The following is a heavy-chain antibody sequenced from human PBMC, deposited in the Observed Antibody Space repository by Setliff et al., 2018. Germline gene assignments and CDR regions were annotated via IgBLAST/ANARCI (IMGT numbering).Heavy chain of an antibody. CDR3: ARVKVDTAWGDGFDV. D-gene: IGHD5-18*01. V-gene: IGHV4-38-2*01. Sequence: SETLSLTCAVSGYSISSGYYWGWIRQPPGKGLEWIGSIYFTGNTYYNPSLKSRVTVSVDTSRNQFSLTLNSVTAGDTAVYYCARVKVDTAWGDGFDVWGQGTLVTVSS. J-gene: IGHJ3*01. CDR2: IYFTGNT. CDR1: GYSISSGYY.